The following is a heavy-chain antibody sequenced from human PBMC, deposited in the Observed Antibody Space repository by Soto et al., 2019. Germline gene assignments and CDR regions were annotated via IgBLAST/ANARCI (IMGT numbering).Heavy chain of an antibody. Sequence: QVQLVESGGGVVQPGRSLRLSCAASGFTFSSYAMHWVRQAPGKGLEWVAVISYDGSNKYYADSVKGRFTISRDNSNTTLYLQMNSLRAEDTAVYYCASRDYGDYMGRGAFDIWGQGTMVTVSS. CDR3: ASRDYGDYMGRGAFDI. V-gene: IGHV3-30-3*01. J-gene: IGHJ3*02. CDR1: GFTFSSYA. D-gene: IGHD4-17*01. CDR2: ISYDGSNK.